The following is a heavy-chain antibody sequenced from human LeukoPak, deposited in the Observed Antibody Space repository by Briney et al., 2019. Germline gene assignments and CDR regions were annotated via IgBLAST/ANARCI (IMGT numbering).Heavy chain of an antibody. J-gene: IGHJ4*02. CDR1: GYTFTSYD. D-gene: IGHD3-3*01. CDR2: MNPNSGNT. V-gene: IGHV1-8*03. CDR3: ARAGDFGVVIMSDYFDY. Sequence: GASVKVSCKASGYTFTSYDINWVRQATGQGLEWMGWMNPNSGNTGYAQKFQGRVTITRNTSISTAYMELSSLRSEDTAVYYCARAGDFGVVIMSDYFDYWGQGTLVTVSS.